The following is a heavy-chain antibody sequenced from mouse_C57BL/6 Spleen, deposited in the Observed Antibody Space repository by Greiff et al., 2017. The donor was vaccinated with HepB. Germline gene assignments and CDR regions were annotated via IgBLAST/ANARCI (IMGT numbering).Heavy chain of an antibody. CDR2: IDPETGGT. CDR3: TRDGGSSWFAY. J-gene: IGHJ3*01. Sequence: VQLQQSGAELVRPGASVTLSCKASGYTFTDYEMHWVKQTPVHGLEWIGAIDPETGGTAYNQKFKGKAILTADKSSSTAYMELRSLTSEDSAVYYCTRDGGSSWFAYWGQGTLVTVSA. V-gene: IGHV1-15*01. CDR1: GYTFTDYE. D-gene: IGHD1-1*02.